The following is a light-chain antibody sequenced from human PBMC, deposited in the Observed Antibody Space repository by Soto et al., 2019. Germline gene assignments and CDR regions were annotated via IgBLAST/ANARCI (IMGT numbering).Light chain of an antibody. V-gene: IGLV2-8*01. CDR3: SSYVGSNNFV. J-gene: IGLJ1*01. Sequence: QYVLTQPPSASGSPGQSVTISCTGTSSDVGGYNYVSWYQQHPGKAPKLMIYEVSKRPSGVPDRFSGSKSGNTASLTVSGLQAEDEVDYYCSSYVGSNNFVFGTGTKLTVL. CDR1: SSDVGGYNY. CDR2: EVS.